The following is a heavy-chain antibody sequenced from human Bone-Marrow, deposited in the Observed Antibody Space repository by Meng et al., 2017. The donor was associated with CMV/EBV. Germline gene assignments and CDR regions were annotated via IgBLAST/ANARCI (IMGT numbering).Heavy chain of an antibody. Sequence: GGSLRLSCAASGFTFSSYGMNWVRQAPGKGLEWVSSISSSSSYIYYADSVKGRFTISRDNAKNSLYLQMNSLRAEDTAVYYCASYYCSSTSCYGMDVWGQGTTVTVSS. J-gene: IGHJ6*02. D-gene: IGHD2-2*01. CDR3: ASYYCSSTSCYGMDV. CDR2: ISSSSSYI. CDR1: GFTFSSYG. V-gene: IGHV3-21*01.